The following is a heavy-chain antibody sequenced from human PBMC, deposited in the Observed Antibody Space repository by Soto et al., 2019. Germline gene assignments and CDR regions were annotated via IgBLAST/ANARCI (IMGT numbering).Heavy chain of an antibody. V-gene: IGHV1-69*06. J-gene: IGHJ5*02. D-gene: IGHD6-13*01. CDR3: ARGGFSSSWYQAS. CDR2: IVPIIDTT. Sequence: QVQLVQSGAEVKKSGSSVKVSCTASGDTFNTYAISWLRQAPGQGLEWMGGIVPIIDTTYYAEKFQGRVTITADKSTTTAFMELTSLRSDDTAVYYCARGGFSSSWYQASWGQGSLVTVSS. CDR1: GDTFNTYA.